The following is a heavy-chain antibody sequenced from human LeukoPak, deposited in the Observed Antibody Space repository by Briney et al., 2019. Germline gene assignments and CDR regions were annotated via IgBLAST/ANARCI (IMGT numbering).Heavy chain of an antibody. CDR1: GFTVSSNY. Sequence: GGSLRLSCAASGFTVSSNYMSWVRQAPGKGLEWVSVIYSGGSTHYADSVKGRFTISRDNSKNTLYLQMNSLRAEDTAVYYCARVPSLAYYYDKNAFDIWGQGTMVTVSS. CDR3: ARVPSLAYYYDKNAFDI. J-gene: IGHJ3*02. D-gene: IGHD3-22*01. CDR2: IYSGGST. V-gene: IGHV3-53*01.